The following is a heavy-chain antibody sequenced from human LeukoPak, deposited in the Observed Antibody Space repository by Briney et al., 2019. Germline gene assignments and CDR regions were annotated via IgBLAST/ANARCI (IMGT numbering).Heavy chain of an antibody. CDR2: MNPNSGNT. D-gene: IGHD6-13*01. CDR3: ARIFPGYSSSWYEGGHYFDY. CDR1: GYTFTSYD. V-gene: IGHV1-8*03. Sequence: ASVKVSCKASGYTFTSYDINWVRQATGQGLEWMGWMNPNSGNTGYAQKFQGRVTITRNTSISTAYMELSSLRSEDTAVYYCARIFPGYSSSWYEGGHYFDYWGQGTLVTVSS. J-gene: IGHJ4*02.